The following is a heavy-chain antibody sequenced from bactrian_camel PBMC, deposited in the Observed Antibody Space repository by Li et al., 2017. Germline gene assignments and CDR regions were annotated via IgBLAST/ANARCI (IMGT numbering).Heavy chain of an antibody. V-gene: IGHV3S6*01. D-gene: IGHD2*01. Sequence: HVQLVESGGGSVQAGGSLRLSCAASGYTYSRDCMSWFRQAPGKECEGVANIYRDCATAYADSVKGRFIISKDNAKNTLYLEMNSPKPEDTGVYYCGTDSRRRDYCYAARAPAFVYEGRGTQVTVS. CDR2: IYRDCAT. J-gene: IGHJ4*01. CDR1: GYTYSRDC.